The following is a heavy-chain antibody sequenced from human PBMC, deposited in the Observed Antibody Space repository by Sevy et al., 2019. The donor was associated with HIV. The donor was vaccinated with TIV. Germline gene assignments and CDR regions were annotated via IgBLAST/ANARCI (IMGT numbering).Heavy chain of an antibody. CDR2: IKSKTDGGTT. CDR3: TTSLSGDGLLSSYYYYGMDV. V-gene: IGHV3-15*01. CDR1: GFSFSGYG. J-gene: IGHJ6*02. Sequence: GGSLRLSCAASGFSFSGYGMHWVRQAPGKGLEWVGRIKSKTDGGTTDYAAPVKGRFTISRDDSKNTLYLQMNSLKTEDTAVYYCTTSLSGDGLLSSYYYYGMDVWGQGTTVTVSS. D-gene: IGHD7-27*01.